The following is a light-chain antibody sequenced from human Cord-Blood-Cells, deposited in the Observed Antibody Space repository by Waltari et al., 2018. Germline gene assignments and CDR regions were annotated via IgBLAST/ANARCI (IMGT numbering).Light chain of an antibody. Sequence: HSALTQPPSASGSPGQSVTISCTVTSSDVGGDNYVSWSQQHPGKAPNLMIYEVSKRPSGVPDRFSGSKSGNTASLTVSGLQAEDEADYYCSSYAGSNNFVVFGGGTKLTVL. CDR2: EVS. V-gene: IGLV2-8*01. CDR3: SSYAGSNNFVV. CDR1: SSDVGGDNY. J-gene: IGLJ2*01.